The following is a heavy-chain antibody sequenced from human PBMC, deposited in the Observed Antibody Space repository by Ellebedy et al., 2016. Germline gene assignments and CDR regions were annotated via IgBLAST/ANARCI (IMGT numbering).Heavy chain of an antibody. Sequence: SETLSLTCTVSGGSINSGDYYWSWIRQPPGKGLEWIGYIYYSGSSFYNPSLNSRVSISVDTSTNQFSLKLSSVTAADTAVYYCASLPTVSTLSYYSVMDVWGQGTTVTVSS. V-gene: IGHV4-30-4*01. D-gene: IGHD4-17*01. CDR3: ASLPTVSTLSYYSVMDV. CDR1: GGSINSGDYY. J-gene: IGHJ6*02. CDR2: IYYSGSS.